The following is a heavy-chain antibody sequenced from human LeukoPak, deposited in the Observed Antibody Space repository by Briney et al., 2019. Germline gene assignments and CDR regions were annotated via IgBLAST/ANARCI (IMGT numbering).Heavy chain of an antibody. D-gene: IGHD6-19*01. J-gene: IGHJ4*02. Sequence: VSVKVSCKTSGHTFTSYGFTWVRQAPGQGAEWMGWISAYNGVTNYAQRFRGRLTMSTDTSTSTVYMELRSLRSDDTAVYYCARGGLSSSGCDYWGQGTLVTVSS. CDR2: ISAYNGVT. V-gene: IGHV1-18*01. CDR1: GHTFTSYG. CDR3: ARGGLSSSGCDY.